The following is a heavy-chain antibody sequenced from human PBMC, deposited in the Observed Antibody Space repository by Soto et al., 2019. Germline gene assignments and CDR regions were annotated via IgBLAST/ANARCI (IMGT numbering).Heavy chain of an antibody. CDR2: IYYSGST. CDR3: ARNPCGGSGGSCYSGGYYYYYSGMDV. D-gene: IGHD2-15*01. CDR1: GGSVSSSGNY. V-gene: IGHV4-39*07. J-gene: IGHJ6*02. Sequence: SETLSLTCTVSGGSVSSSGNYWGWIRQPPGKGLEWIGNIYYSGSTYYNPSLKSRVATSVDTSKNQFSLKLSSVTAADTAVYYCARNPCGGSGGSCYSGGYYYYYSGMDVWGQGTTVTVSS.